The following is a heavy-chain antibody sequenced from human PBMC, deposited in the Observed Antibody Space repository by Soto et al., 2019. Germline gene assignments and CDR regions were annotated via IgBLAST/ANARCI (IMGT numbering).Heavy chain of an antibody. CDR3: ERARYCSSTSCFYYYYGMDV. D-gene: IGHD2-2*01. Sequence: PSQDLSLTCAISGGIVSSNSAAWNWIRQSPSRGLEWLGRTYYRSKWYNDYAVSVKSRITINPDTSKNQFSLQLNSVTPEDTAVYYCERARYCSSTSCFYYYYGMDVWGQGTTVPVS. CDR1: GGIVSSNSAA. V-gene: IGHV6-1*01. CDR2: TYYRSKWYN. J-gene: IGHJ6*02.